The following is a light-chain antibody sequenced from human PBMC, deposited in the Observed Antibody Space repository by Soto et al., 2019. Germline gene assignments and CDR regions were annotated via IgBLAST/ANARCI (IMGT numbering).Light chain of an antibody. J-gene: IGKJ2*01. CDR1: QSISSW. CDR2: KAS. CDR3: QQYNSYSGN. V-gene: IGKV1-5*03. Sequence: DIQMTQSPSTLSASVGDRVTITCRASQSISSWLAWYQQKPGKAPKLLIYKASSLESGVPSRFSGSGSGTEFTLTISSLKPDDFATYYCQQYNSYSGNFGQGSKLEIK.